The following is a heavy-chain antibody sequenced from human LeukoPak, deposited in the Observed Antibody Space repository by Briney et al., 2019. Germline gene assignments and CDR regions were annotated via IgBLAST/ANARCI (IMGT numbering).Heavy chain of an antibody. CDR3: ARDPGCSGASCPLDD. D-gene: IGHD2-15*01. V-gene: IGHV4-38-2*02. CDR1: GYSISSGYY. Sequence: SETLSLTCTVSGYSISSGYYWGWIRQPPGKGLEWIGYIYYSGSTNYNPSLKSRVTISVDTSKNQFSLKLSSVTAADTAVYYCARDPGCSGASCPLDDWGQGTLVTVSS. CDR2: IYYSGST. J-gene: IGHJ4*02.